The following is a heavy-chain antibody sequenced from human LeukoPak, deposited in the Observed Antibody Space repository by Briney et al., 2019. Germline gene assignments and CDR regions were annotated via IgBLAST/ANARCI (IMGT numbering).Heavy chain of an antibody. CDR1: GFTFSSYG. Sequence: GGSLRLSCAASGFTFSSYGMHWVCQAPGKGLEWVAFIRYDGSNKYYADSVKGRFTISRDNSKNTLYLQMNSLRAEDTAVYYCAKDPGLLWFGEYYFDYWGQGTLVTVSS. J-gene: IGHJ4*02. CDR3: AKDPGLLWFGEYYFDY. D-gene: IGHD3-10*01. CDR2: IRYDGSNK. V-gene: IGHV3-30*02.